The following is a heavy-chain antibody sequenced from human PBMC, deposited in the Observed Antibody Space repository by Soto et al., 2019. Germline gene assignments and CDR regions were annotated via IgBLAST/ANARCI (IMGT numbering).Heavy chain of an antibody. CDR3: ARAVGGPFDF. CDR1: GYTFTAYS. V-gene: IGHV1-2*06. J-gene: IGHJ4*02. CDR2: TNPKSGDT. D-gene: IGHD6-19*01. Sequence: ASVKVSCKASGYTFTAYSMHWVRQAPGQGLEWMGRTNPKSGDTNYAEVYQDRVTMTRDTSITTAYIELSGLTSDDTAVYYCARAVGGPFDFWGQGTLVTVSS.